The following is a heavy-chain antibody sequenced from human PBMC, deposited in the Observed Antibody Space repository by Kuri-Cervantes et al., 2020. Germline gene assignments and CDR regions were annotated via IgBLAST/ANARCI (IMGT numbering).Heavy chain of an antibody. CDR2: INHSGGT. D-gene: IGHD4-17*01. CDR3: AREHFTTTVTTSYYYYMDV. J-gene: IGHJ6*03. CDR1: GGSFSGYY. V-gene: IGHV4-34*01. Sequence: SETLSLTCAVYGGSFSGYYWSWIRQPPGKGLEWIGEINHSGGTNYNPSLKSRVTISVDTSKNQFSLKLSSVTAADTAVYYCAREHFTTTVTTSYYYYMDVWGKGTTVTVSS.